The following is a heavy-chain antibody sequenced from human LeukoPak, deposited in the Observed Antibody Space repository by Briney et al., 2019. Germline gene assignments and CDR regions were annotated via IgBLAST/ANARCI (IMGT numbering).Heavy chain of an antibody. D-gene: IGHD6-13*01. CDR3: ARHHSAAAGYYFDY. V-gene: IGHV4-39*01. Sequence: GSLRLSCAASGFTFNDYGLSWVRQPPGKGLEWIGSIYYSGSTYYNPSLKSRVTISVDTSKNQFSLKLSSVTAADTAVYYCARHHSAAAGYYFDYWGQGTLVTVSS. J-gene: IGHJ4*02. CDR1: GFTFNDYG. CDR2: IYYSGST.